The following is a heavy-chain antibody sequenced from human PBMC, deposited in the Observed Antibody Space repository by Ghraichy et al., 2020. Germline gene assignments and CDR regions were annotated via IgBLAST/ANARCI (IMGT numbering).Heavy chain of an antibody. J-gene: IGHJ4*02. Sequence: SETLSLTCNVSGGSITGYYWSWIWQPPRQGLELVAHIYYSWSTKYNPYLKLRVTISIDTSEKQFSLKLTSVTAAAAAMYYGARADYNTYGMFDYWGRGALVTVSS. CDR2: IYYSWST. CDR1: GGSITGYY. CDR3: ARADYNTYGMFDY. V-gene: IGHV4-59*01. D-gene: IGHD4-11*01.